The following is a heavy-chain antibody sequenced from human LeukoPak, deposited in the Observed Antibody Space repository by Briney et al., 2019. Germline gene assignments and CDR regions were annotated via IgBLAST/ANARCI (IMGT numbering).Heavy chain of an antibody. CDR1: GYTFTGYY. J-gene: IGHJ2*01. V-gene: IGHV1-2*02. Sequence: GASVKVSCKASGYTFTGYYMHWVRQAPGQGLEWMGWINPNSGGTNYAQKFQGRVTMTRDTSVSTAYMELSRLRSDDTAVYFCARDWGNTDGWPFWYFDLWGRGTLVTVSS. CDR2: INPNSGGT. D-gene: IGHD3-16*01. CDR3: ARDWGNTDGWPFWYFDL.